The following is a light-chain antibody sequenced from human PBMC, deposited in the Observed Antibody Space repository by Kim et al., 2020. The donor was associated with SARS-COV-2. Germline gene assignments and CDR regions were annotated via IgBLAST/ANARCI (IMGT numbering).Light chain of an antibody. V-gene: IGLV1-47*01. CDR2: RNN. CDR3: AAWDDSLSALV. Sequence: GQRVTIACSESSSNIGSNYVYWYQQLPGTAPKLLIYRNNQRPSGVPDRFSGSKSGTSASLAISGLRSEDEADYYCAAWDDSLSALVFGGGTQLTVL. CDR1: SSNIGSNY. J-gene: IGLJ2*01.